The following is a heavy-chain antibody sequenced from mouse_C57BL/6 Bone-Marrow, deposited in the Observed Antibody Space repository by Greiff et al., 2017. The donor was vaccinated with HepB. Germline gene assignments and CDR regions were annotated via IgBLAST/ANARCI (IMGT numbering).Heavy chain of an antibody. CDR1: GYTFTSYW. Sequence: QVQLKESGAELVKPGASVKMSCKASGYTFTSYWITWVKQRPGQGLEWIGDIYPGSGSTNYNEKFKSKATLTVDTSSSTAYLQLSSLTSEDSAVYYCARSSHFDYWGQGTTVTVSS. V-gene: IGHV1-55*01. J-gene: IGHJ2*01. D-gene: IGHD1-3*01. CDR3: ARSSHFDY. CDR2: IYPGSGST.